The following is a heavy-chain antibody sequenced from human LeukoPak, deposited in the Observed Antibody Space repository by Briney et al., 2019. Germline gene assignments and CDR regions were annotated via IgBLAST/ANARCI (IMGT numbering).Heavy chain of an antibody. V-gene: IGHV4-39*01. D-gene: IGHD3-10*01. CDR1: GGSISSTSYY. CDR2: IYYSGST. J-gene: IGHJ4*02. CDR3: ARHWGEYYYAPPDY. Sequence: PSETLSLTCVVSGGSISSTSYYWGWIRQPPGKGLEWIGSIYYSGSTYYNPSLKSRVTISVDTSKNQFSLKLSSVTAADTAVYYCARHWGEYYYAPPDYWGQGTLVTVSS.